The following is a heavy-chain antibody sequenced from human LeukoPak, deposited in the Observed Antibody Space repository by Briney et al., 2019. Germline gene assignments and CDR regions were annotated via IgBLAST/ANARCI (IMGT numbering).Heavy chain of an antibody. CDR1: GFTFSSYG. Sequence: GGSLRLSCAASGFTFSSYGMNWVRQAPGKGLEWVSSISSSSSYIYYADSVKGRFTISRDNAKNSLYLQMNSLRAEDTAVYYCARQAIEYSYGANWFDPWGQGTLVTVSS. J-gene: IGHJ5*02. D-gene: IGHD5-18*01. CDR2: ISSSSSYI. V-gene: IGHV3-21*01. CDR3: ARQAIEYSYGANWFDP.